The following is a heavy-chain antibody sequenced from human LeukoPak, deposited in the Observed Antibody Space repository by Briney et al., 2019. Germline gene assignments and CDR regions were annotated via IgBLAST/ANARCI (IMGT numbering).Heavy chain of an antibody. Sequence: PSETLSLTCTVSGGSISSGGLYWSWIRQHPGKGLEWIGYIHDSGTTYYNPSLKSRVTISLGTSKNQFSLNLSSVTAADTAVYYCARASRWGDLSLGYWGQGTLVTVPS. CDR3: ARASRWGDLSLGY. CDR1: GGSISSGGLY. D-gene: IGHD3-16*02. V-gene: IGHV4-31*03. J-gene: IGHJ4*02. CDR2: IHDSGTT.